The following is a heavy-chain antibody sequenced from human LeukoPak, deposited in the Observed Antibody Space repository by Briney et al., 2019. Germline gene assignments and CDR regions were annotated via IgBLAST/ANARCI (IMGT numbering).Heavy chain of an antibody. V-gene: IGHV3-74*01. J-gene: IGHJ4*02. Sequence: GGSLRLSCAASGFTFSSYWMHWVRQAPGKGLVWVSRISTDASSTTYADSVKGRFTISRDNAKNTLYLQMNSLRAEDTAVYYCARSPIVVAPVDYWGQGTLVTVSS. D-gene: IGHD3-22*01. CDR1: GFTFSSYW. CDR3: ARSPIVVAPVDY. CDR2: ISTDASST.